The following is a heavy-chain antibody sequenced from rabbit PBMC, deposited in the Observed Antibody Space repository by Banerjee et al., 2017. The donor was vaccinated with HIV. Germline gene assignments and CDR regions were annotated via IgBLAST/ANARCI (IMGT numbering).Heavy chain of an antibody. V-gene: IGHV1S40*01. Sequence: QSLEESGGDLVKPGASLTLTCTASGFSFSTNYYTCWVRQAPGKGLEWIACIDSGSSGNTWYANWAKGRFTISQTSSTTVTLQMTSLTAADTATYFCARDLVWSTNLWGQGTLVTVS. D-gene: IGHD3-3*01. CDR3: ARDLVWSTNL. CDR1: GFSFSTNYY. J-gene: IGHJ4*01. CDR2: IDSGSSGNT.